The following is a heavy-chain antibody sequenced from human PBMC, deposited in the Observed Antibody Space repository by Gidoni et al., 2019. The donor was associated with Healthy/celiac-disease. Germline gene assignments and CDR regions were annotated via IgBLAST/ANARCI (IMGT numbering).Heavy chain of an antibody. V-gene: IGHV3-48*03. Sequence: EVPLVESGGGLVQPGGSLRLSCAASGFTFTSYEMNWVRQAPGKGLEWVSYISSSGSTIYYADSVKGRFTISRDNAKNSLYLQMNSLRAEDTAVYYCAAQLPGVYYYGMDVWGQGTTVTVSS. CDR3: AAQLPGVYYYGMDV. J-gene: IGHJ6*02. CDR1: GFTFTSYE. D-gene: IGHD3-10*01. CDR2: ISSSGSTI.